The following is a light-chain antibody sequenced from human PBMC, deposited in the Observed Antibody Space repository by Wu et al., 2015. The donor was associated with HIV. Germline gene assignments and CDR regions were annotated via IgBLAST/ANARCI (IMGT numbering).Light chain of an antibody. CDR1: QTVGNSY. Sequence: EIVLTQSPDTLSLSPGERATLSCRASQTVGNSYSAWYQQKPGQAPRLLIFDTSNRAIGIPDRFSGSGSGTDFTLTISRLEPEDFAVYYCQRYGSSSYTFGQGTKLETK. J-gene: IGKJ2*01. CDR2: DTS. CDR3: QRYGSSSYT. V-gene: IGKV3-20*01.